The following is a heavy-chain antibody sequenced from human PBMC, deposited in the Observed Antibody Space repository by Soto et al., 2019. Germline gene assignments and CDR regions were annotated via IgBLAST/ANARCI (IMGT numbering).Heavy chain of an antibody. J-gene: IGHJ3*02. D-gene: IGHD2-8*01. CDR3: ARGGVNHGFDI. V-gene: IGHV3-74*01. CDR2: ANGDGSST. CDR1: GFTFTNYW. Sequence: EVQLVESGGGLVQPWGSLRLSCAASGFTFTNYWMHWVRQAPGKGLVWVSRANGDGSSTIYADSVKGRFTVSRDNAKNTLYLQMNSLRAEDTAVYFCARGGVNHGFDIWGQGTMVTVSS.